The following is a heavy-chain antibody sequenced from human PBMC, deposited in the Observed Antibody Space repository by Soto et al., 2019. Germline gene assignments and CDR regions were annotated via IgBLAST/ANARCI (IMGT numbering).Heavy chain of an antibody. V-gene: IGHV3-30-3*01. CDR1: GFTFSSYA. CDR3: ATEGYYDSSGYYYPPINDAFEI. D-gene: IGHD3-22*01. Sequence: GGSLRLSCAASGFTFSSYAMHWVRQAPGKGLEWVAVISYDGSNKYYADSVKGRFTISRDNSKNTLYLQMNSLRAEDTAVYYCATEGYYDSSGYYYPPINDAFEIWGQGTMVTVSS. CDR2: ISYDGSNK. J-gene: IGHJ3*02.